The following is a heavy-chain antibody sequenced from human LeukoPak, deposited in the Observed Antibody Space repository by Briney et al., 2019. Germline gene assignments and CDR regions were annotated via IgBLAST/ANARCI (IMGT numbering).Heavy chain of an antibody. J-gene: IGHJ6*02. Sequence: PSETLSLICTLSGGSLSRYYWGWVRQAPGKRREWIGYIYYSGSTNYSPSVSSRLTIYVDTSNNRFSLELRSVTAADTAVIYCARDSLSLEPWWHQVQPRANSNRYVMDVWGQGTTVTVS. V-gene: IGHV4-59*01. CDR3: ARDSLSLEPWWHQVQPRANSNRYVMDV. CDR1: GGSLSRYY. D-gene: IGHD2-15*01. CDR2: IYYSGST.